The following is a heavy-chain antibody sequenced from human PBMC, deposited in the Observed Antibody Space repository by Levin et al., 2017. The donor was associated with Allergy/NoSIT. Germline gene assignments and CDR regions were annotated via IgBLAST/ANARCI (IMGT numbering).Heavy chain of an antibody. J-gene: IGHJ5*02. CDR1: GGSISSYY. Sequence: SETLSLTCTVSGGSISSYYWSWIRQPPGKGLEWIGYIYYSGSTNYNPSLKSRVTISVDTSKNQFSLKLSSVTAADTAVYYCARVQGIAAWGFDPWGQGTLVTVSS. D-gene: IGHD6-25*01. CDR2: IYYSGST. CDR3: ARVQGIAAWGFDP. V-gene: IGHV4-59*01.